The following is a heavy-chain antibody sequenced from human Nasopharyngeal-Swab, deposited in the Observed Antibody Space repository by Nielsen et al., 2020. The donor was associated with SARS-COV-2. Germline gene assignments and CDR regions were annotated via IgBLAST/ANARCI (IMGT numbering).Heavy chain of an antibody. CDR1: GGTFSSYA. D-gene: IGHD6-6*01. Sequence: KVSCQASGGTFSSYAISWVRQAPGQGLEWMGGIIPIFGTADYAQKFQDRVTITADESTSTAYMELSSLRSEDTAVYYCARSGYSNSDIDYWGQGTLVTVSS. J-gene: IGHJ4*02. CDR2: IIPIFGTA. V-gene: IGHV1-69*01. CDR3: ARSGYSNSDIDY.